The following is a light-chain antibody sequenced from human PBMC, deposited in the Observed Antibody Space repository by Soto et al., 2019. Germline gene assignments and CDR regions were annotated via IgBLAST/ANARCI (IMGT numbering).Light chain of an antibody. V-gene: IGLV2-8*01. Sequence: QSALTQPASVSGSPGQSITISCTGTSSDIGNYDFVSWYQQVPGTAPKAMIYEVSSRPSGVPDRFSGSKSGNTASLTVSGLQAEDEADYYCSSFAGSNNFPYVFGTGTKVTVL. CDR1: SSDIGNYDF. J-gene: IGLJ1*01. CDR3: SSFAGSNNFPYV. CDR2: EVS.